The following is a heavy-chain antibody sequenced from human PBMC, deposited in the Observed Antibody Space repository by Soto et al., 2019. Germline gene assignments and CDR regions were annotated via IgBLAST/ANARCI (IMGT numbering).Heavy chain of an antibody. CDR1: GFTFSDYY. CDR2: ISSSSSYT. J-gene: IGHJ6*02. D-gene: IGHD3-10*01. CDR3: ARGLRGYYYYYGMDV. V-gene: IGHV3-11*05. Sequence: GGSLRLSCAASGFTFSDYYMSWIRQAPGRGLEWVSYISSSSSYTNYADSVKGRFTISRDNAKNSLYLQMNSLRAEDTAVYYCARGLRGYYYYYGMDVWGQGTTVTVSS.